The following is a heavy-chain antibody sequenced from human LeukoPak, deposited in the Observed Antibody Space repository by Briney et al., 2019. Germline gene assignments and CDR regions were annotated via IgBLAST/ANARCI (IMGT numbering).Heavy chain of an antibody. CDR3: ARAHPYYDSSGYPLTKYYFDY. CDR2: IYTSGST. J-gene: IGHJ4*02. CDR1: GGSISSYY. V-gene: IGHV4-4*07. Sequence: PSETLSLTCTVSGGSISSYYWSWLRQPAGKGLEWIGRIYTSGSTNYNPSLKSRVTMSVDTSKNQFSLKLSSVTAADTAVYYCARAHPYYDSSGYPLTKYYFDYWGQGTLVTVSS. D-gene: IGHD3-22*01.